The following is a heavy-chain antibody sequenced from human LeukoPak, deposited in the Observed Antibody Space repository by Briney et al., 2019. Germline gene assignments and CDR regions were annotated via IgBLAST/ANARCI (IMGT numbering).Heavy chain of an antibody. V-gene: IGHV4-30-4*08. J-gene: IGHJ5*02. CDR1: GGSISSGDYY. CDR3: AREVELRFGPNWFDP. CDR2: IYYSGST. D-gene: IGHD1-7*01. Sequence: PSETLSLTCTVSGGSISSGDYYWSWIRQPPGKGLEWIGYIYYSGSTYYNPSLKSRVTMSVDTSKNQFSLKLSSVTAADTAVYYCAREVELRFGPNWFDPWGQGTLVTVSS.